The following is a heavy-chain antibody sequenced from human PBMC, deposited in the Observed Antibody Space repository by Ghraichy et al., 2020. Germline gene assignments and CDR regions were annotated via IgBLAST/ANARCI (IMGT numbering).Heavy chain of an antibody. D-gene: IGHD2-8*01. CDR2: ISGSGDRP. V-gene: IGHV3-23*01. CDR3: AKETGMYGHVIDY. Sequence: GESLNISCAGSGFTFRIYAMDWVRQAPGKGLAWVSVISGSGDRPAYADSVKGRFTISRDNSKNTLYLQMNSLRAEDTAVYYCAKETGMYGHVIDYWGQGALVTVSS. J-gene: IGHJ4*02. CDR1: GFTFRIYA.